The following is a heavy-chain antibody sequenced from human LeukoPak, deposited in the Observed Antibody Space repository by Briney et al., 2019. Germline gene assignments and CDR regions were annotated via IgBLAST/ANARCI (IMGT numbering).Heavy chain of an antibody. Sequence: GEALKTSCKGSGYSLTSYWIGWVRQMPGKGLEWKGIIYPGDSDTRYSPSFQGQVTISADKSISTAYLQWSSLKASDTAMYYCASTQTTADAFDIWGQGTMVTVSS. CDR3: ASTQTTADAFDI. CDR1: GYSLTSYW. V-gene: IGHV5-51*01. J-gene: IGHJ3*02. D-gene: IGHD4-17*01. CDR2: IYPGDSDT.